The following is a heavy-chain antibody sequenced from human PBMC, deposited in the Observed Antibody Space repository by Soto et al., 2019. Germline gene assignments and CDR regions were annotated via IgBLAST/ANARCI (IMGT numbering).Heavy chain of an antibody. Sequence: GGSLRLSCAASGFTFSSYGMNWVRQAPGKGLVWVSHINGDASTILYADSVKGRFTISRDNARSTLFLQMNGLRAEDTAVYYCVRDRGYPDSFNIWGQGTTVTVSS. V-gene: IGHV3-74*01. D-gene: IGHD3-10*01. CDR3: VRDRGYPDSFNI. J-gene: IGHJ3*02. CDR2: INGDASTI. CDR1: GFTFSSYG.